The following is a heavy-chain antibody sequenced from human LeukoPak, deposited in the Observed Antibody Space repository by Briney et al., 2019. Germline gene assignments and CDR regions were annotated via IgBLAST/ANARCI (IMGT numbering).Heavy chain of an antibody. Sequence: SQTLSLTCAISGDSVSSNSAAWNWIRQSSSRGLEWLGRTYYRSKWYNDYAVSVKSRITINPDTSKNQFSLQLNSVTPEDTAVYYCARENLFYYDSSGINFDYWGQGTLVTVSS. J-gene: IGHJ4*02. CDR3: ARENLFYYDSSGINFDY. V-gene: IGHV6-1*01. CDR1: GDSVSSNSAA. D-gene: IGHD3-22*01. CDR2: TYYRSKWYN.